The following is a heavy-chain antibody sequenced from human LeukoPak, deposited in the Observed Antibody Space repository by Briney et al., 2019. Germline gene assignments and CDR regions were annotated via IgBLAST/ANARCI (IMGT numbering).Heavy chain of an antibody. V-gene: IGHV1-8*01. D-gene: IGHD3-10*01. CDR1: GYTFTSYD. Sequence: ASVQVSCKASGYTFTSYDINWVRQATGQGLEWMGWVNPNSGNTGYAQKFQGRVTMTRNTSISTAYMELSSLRSEDTAVYYCAKRRAMVRGVPPYGMDVWGQGTTVTVSS. CDR3: AKRRAMVRGVPPYGMDV. CDR2: VNPNSGNT. J-gene: IGHJ6*02.